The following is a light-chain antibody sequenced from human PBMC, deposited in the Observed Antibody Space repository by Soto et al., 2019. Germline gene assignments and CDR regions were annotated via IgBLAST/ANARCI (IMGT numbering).Light chain of an antibody. CDR1: SSDVGAYNY. CDR2: DVS. J-gene: IGLJ2*01. CDR3: SSYTTSSTVVV. Sequence: QSALTQAASVSGSPGQSITISCTGTSSDVGAYNYVSWYQQHPGKAPKLMIYDVSDRPSGVSNRFSGSKSGNTASLTISGLQAEDEADYYCSSYTTSSTVVVFGGGTKLTVL. V-gene: IGLV2-14*03.